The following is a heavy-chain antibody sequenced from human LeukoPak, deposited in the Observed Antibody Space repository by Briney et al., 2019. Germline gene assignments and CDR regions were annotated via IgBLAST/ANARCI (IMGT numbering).Heavy chain of an antibody. Sequence: GESLKISCKGSGYSFTSYWIGWVRQMPGKGLEWTGIIYPGDSDTRYSPSFQGQVTISADKSISTAYLQWSSLKASDTAMYYCARTRMVRGASNWFDPWGQGTLVTVSS. CDR2: IYPGDSDT. CDR3: ARTRMVRGASNWFDP. D-gene: IGHD3-10*01. J-gene: IGHJ5*02. V-gene: IGHV5-51*01. CDR1: GYSFTSYW.